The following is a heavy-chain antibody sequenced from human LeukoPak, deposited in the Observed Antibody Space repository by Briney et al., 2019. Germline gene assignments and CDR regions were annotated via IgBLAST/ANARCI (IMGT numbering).Heavy chain of an antibody. CDR1: GYIFTSYN. CDR3: ARFAVHRRITVAGQFGLDY. J-gene: IGHJ4*02. D-gene: IGHD6-19*01. CDR2: INPSGGST. V-gene: IGHV1-46*01. Sequence: ASVKVSCKASGYIFTSYNIYWVRQAPGQGLEWMGIINPSGGSTNYAQKFQGRVTMTRDTSTSTVYMELSSLRSEDTAVYYCARFAVHRRITVAGQFGLDYWGQGTLVSLSS.